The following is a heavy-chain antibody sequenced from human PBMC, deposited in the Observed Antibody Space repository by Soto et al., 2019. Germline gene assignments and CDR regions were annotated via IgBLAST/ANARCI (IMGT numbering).Heavy chain of an antibody. D-gene: IGHD7-27*01. CDR2: ISYDENNK. CDR1: GFTFSSYG. Sequence: QVQLVESGGGVVQPGRSLRLSCAASGFTFSSYGMNWVRQAPGKGLEWVAVISYDENNKYYADSVKGRFTISRDNSKNTLYLQMNSLRAEDTAVYYCAKVLTGDLDYWSQGSLVTVSS. CDR3: AKVLTGDLDY. V-gene: IGHV3-30*18. J-gene: IGHJ4*02.